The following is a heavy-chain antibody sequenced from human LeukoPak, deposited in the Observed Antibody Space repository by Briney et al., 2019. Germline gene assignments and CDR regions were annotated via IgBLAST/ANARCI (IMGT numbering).Heavy chain of an antibody. D-gene: IGHD3-22*01. CDR3: VREGYYFDY. CDR1: GGSDSSNSAA. V-gene: IGHV6-1*01. CDR2: TYYRSKWYD. Sequence: SQTLSLTCAIFGGSDSSNSAAWNWIRQSPSRGLEWLGRTYYRSKWYDDNEVSVRSRITINPDTSKNQFSLQLNSVTPEDTAVYYCVREGYYFDYWGQGTLVTVSS. J-gene: IGHJ4*02.